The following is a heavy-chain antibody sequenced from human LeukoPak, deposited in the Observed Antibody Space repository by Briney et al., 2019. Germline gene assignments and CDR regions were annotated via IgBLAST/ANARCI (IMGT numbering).Heavy chain of an antibody. J-gene: IGHJ4*02. CDR2: ISSGDRT. D-gene: IGHD3-9*01. CDR3: AKDATASPYFHWFDN. CDR1: GFTFDDYA. Sequence: TGGSLRLSCAASGFTFDDYAMHWVRQAPGKGLEWVAGISSGDRTFHAESVKGRFTISRDKSKDTLYLQMNSLRAEDTAVYYCAKDATASPYFHWFDNWGQGTQVIVSS. V-gene: IGHV3-23*01.